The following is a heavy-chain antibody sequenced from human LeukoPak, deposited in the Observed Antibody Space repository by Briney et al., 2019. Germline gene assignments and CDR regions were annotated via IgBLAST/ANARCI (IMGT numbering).Heavy chain of an antibody. V-gene: IGHV3-30*04. CDR1: GLTFSSYA. J-gene: IGHJ4*02. Sequence: GRSLRLSCAASGLTFSSYAMHWVRRAPGKGLEWVAVISYDGSNKYYADSVKGRFTISRDNSKNTLYLQMNSLRAEDTAVYYCARDRGAAAYYFDYWGQGTLVTVSS. CDR2: ISYDGSNK. D-gene: IGHD6-13*01. CDR3: ARDRGAAAYYFDY.